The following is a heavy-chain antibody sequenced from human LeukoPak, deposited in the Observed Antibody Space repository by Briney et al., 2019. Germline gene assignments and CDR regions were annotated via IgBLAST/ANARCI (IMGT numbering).Heavy chain of an antibody. CDR3: AREGYYYESSGYLTYNAFDI. CDR1: GFTFSSYS. CDR2: ISSSSSYI. Sequence: GGSLRLSCAASGFTFSSYSMNWVRQAPGKALEWVSSISSSSSYIYYADSVKGRFTIPRDNAKNSLYLQMNSRRAEDTAVYYCAREGYYYESSGYLTYNAFDIWGQGTMVTVSS. V-gene: IGHV3-21*01. J-gene: IGHJ3*02. D-gene: IGHD3-22*01.